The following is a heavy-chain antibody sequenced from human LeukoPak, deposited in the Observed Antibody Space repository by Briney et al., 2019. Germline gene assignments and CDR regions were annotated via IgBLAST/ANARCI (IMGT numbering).Heavy chain of an antibody. CDR2: ISYDGSNK. Sequence: GRSLRLSCAASGFTFSSYAMHWVRQAPGKGLEWVAVISYDGSNKYYADSVKGRFTISRDNSKNTLYLQMNSLRAEDTAVYYCAKGYDFWSGASFYYYYYMDVWGKGTTVTVSS. CDR3: AKGYDFWSGASFYYYYYMDV. J-gene: IGHJ6*03. D-gene: IGHD3-3*01. V-gene: IGHV3-30-3*01. CDR1: GFTFSSYA.